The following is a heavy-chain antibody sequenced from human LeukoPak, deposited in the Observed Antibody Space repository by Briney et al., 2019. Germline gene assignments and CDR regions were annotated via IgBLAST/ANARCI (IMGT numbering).Heavy chain of an antibody. CDR3: AKDLGEMTTVTWNWFDP. J-gene: IGHJ5*02. V-gene: IGHV3-30*18. D-gene: IGHD4-11*01. CDR1: GFTFSSYG. Sequence: PGGSLRLSCAASGFTFSSYGMHWVRQAPGKGLEWGAVISYDGSNKYYADSVKGRFTISRDNSKNTLYLQMNSLRAEDTAVYYCAKDLGEMTTVTWNWFDPWGQGTLVTVSS. CDR2: ISYDGSNK.